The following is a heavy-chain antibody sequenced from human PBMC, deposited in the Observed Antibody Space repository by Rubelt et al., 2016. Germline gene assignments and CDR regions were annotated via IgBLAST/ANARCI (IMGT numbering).Heavy chain of an antibody. CDR3: VFDF. J-gene: IGHJ4*02. V-gene: IGHV3-23*04. Sequence: EVQLVESGGALVKPDESLRLSCAASGFTFINAWMNWVRQAPGKGLEWVSGISSSGGSTNSADSVKGRFTIARDNSKNTLYVQMNSLRAEDTALYYCVFDFWGQGTRVTVSS. CDR2: ISSSGGST. CDR1: GFTFINAW.